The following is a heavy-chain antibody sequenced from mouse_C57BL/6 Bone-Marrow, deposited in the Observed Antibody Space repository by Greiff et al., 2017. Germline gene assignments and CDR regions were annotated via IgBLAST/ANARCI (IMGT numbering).Heavy chain of an antibody. Sequence: EVQLKESGGGLVQPGESLKLSCESNEYTFPSYDMPWVRKTPEKRLELVAAINSDGGSTYYPDTMERRFNISRDNTKKTLYLQMISLMSEDTALYYCARLSSLLWLRQWFAYWGQGTLVTVSA. CDR1: EYTFPSYD. D-gene: IGHD2-2*01. CDR3: ARLSSLLWLRQWFAY. V-gene: IGHV5-2*01. J-gene: IGHJ3*01. CDR2: INSDGGST.